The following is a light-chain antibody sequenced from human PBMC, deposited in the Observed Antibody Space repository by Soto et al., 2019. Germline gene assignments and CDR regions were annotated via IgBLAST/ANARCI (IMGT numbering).Light chain of an antibody. V-gene: IGKV1-39*01. CDR1: QNINTY. CDR2: DAA. Sequence: DIQMTQSPYSLSAAVGDRVTIACRASQNINTYLNWYQQKPGKAPKLLIFDAASLQSGVPSRFSGGGSRTDFPLTLTSLQPEDFATYYCQKTYSAPFTFGPGTKVDIK. CDR3: QKTYSAPFT. J-gene: IGKJ3*01.